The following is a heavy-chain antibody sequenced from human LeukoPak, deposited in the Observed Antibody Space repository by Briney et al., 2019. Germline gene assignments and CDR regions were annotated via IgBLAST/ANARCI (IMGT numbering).Heavy chain of an antibody. CDR1: GGSISSYY. Sequence: SETLYLTCTVSGGSISSYYWSWIRQPPGKGLEWIGYIYYSGSTNYNPSLKSRVTISVDTSKNQFSLKLSSVTAADTAVYYCARVPYSYGYPADYYYMDVWGKGTTVTVSS. CDR2: IYYSGST. CDR3: ARVPYSYGYPADYYYMDV. V-gene: IGHV4-59*01. J-gene: IGHJ6*03. D-gene: IGHD5-18*01.